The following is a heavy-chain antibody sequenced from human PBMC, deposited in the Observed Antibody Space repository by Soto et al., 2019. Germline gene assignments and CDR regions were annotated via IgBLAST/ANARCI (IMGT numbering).Heavy chain of an antibody. CDR2: ISSSGSTI. CDR3: AGISAQVAFEP. CDR1: GFTFSSYE. V-gene: IGHV3-48*03. D-gene: IGHD6-13*01. J-gene: IGHJ5*02. Sequence: EVQLVESGGGLVQPGGSLRLSCVASGFTFSSYEMNWVRQAPGKGLEWVSYISSSGSTIYYADSVKGRFNISRDNAKNSLYLQMNSLRAEDTAVYYGAGISAQVAFEPWGQGNLVNVSS.